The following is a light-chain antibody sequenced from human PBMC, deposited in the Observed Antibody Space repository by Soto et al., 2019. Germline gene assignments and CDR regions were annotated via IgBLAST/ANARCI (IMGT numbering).Light chain of an antibody. CDR1: SSDVGGYSF. CDR3: SSYTSSSLYV. Sequence: QSALTQPASVSGSPGQSVAISCTGTSSDVGGYSFVSWYQQLPGKAPKLMIYDVSDRPSGVSNRFSGSKSGNTASLTISGLQDEDEADYYCSSYTSSSLYVFGTGTKLTVL. V-gene: IGLV2-14*01. CDR2: DVS. J-gene: IGLJ1*01.